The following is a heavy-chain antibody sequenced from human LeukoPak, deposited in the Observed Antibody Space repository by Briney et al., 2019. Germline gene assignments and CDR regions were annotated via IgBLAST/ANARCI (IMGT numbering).Heavy chain of an antibody. Sequence: PSETLSLTCTVSGDSVISYYWSWIRQPPGKGLEWIGYISYTGNTNYNPSFKSRVTISVDTSKNQFSLKQSSVTAADTAVYYCARRWVTRYYFDYWGQGTLVTVSS. CDR2: ISYTGNT. D-gene: IGHD2-21*02. J-gene: IGHJ4*02. CDR3: ARRWVTRYYFDY. V-gene: IGHV4-59*08. CDR1: GDSVISYY.